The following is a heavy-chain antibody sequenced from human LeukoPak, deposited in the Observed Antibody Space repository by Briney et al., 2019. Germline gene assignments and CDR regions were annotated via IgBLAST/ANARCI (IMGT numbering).Heavy chain of an antibody. V-gene: IGHV1-2*02. J-gene: IGHJ4*02. Sequence: ASVKVSCKASGGTFSSYAISWVRQAPGQGLEWMGWINPNSGGTNYAQKFQGRVTMTRDTSISTAYMELSRLRSDDTAVYYCARGERYYDSSGYYYFDYWGQGTLVTVSS. D-gene: IGHD3-22*01. CDR1: GGTFSSYA. CDR2: INPNSGGT. CDR3: ARGERYYDSSGYYYFDY.